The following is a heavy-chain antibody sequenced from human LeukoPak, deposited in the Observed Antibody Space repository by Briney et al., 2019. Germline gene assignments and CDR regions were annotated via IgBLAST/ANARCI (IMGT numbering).Heavy chain of an antibody. Sequence: PSETLSLTCTVSGGSISSSSYYWGWTRQPPGKGLEWIGSIYYSGSTYYNPSLKSRVTISVDTSKNQFSLKLSSVTAADTAVYYCARQVGQWLVRVGGFDYWGQGTLVTVSS. V-gene: IGHV4-39*01. J-gene: IGHJ4*02. CDR1: GGSISSSSYY. CDR3: ARQVGQWLVRVGGFDY. D-gene: IGHD6-19*01. CDR2: IYYSGST.